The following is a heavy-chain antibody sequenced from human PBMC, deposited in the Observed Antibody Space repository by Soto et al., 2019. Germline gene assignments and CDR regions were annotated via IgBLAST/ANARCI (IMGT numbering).Heavy chain of an antibody. CDR2: ISYNGKYE. D-gene: IGHD2-15*01. V-gene: IGHV3-30*04. J-gene: IGHJ4*02. Sequence: GGSLRLSCAASGFTFSTYTMHVVRQAPGKGLEWVADISYNGKYEYYADSVKGRFTISRDNSKSTLYLQMNSLTPEDTAVYDCATTPGGAAYWGQGTLVTVSS. CDR3: ATTPGGAAY. CDR1: GFTFSTYT.